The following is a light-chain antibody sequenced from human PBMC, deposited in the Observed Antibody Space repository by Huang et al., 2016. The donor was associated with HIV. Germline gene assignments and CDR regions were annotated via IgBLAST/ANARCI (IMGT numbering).Light chain of an antibody. CDR2: DAS. CDR3: QHYNNWPQT. J-gene: IGKJ1*01. Sequence: EIVMTQSPDTLSVSAGERATLSCRASQSVSTNLAWYQQRPGQAPSLVIYDASTRASDIPARFNGTGSGTEFTLTINSLQSEDFAIYYCQHYNNWPQTFGHGTRVE. CDR1: QSVSTN. V-gene: IGKV3-15*01.